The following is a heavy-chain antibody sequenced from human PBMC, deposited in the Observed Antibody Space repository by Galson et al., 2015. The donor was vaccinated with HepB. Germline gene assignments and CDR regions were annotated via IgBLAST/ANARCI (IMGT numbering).Heavy chain of an antibody. CDR2: ISSSSSYI. D-gene: IGHD2-15*01. V-gene: IGHV3-21*01. J-gene: IGHJ6*02. CDR3: ARDTDIVVVVAATHYYYYYGMDV. Sequence: SLRLSCAASGFTFSSYSMNWVRQAPGKGLEWVSSISSSSSYIYYADSVKGRFTISRDNAKNSLYLQMNSLRAEDTAVYYCARDTDIVVVVAATHYYYYYGMDVWGQGTTVTVSS. CDR1: GFTFSSYS.